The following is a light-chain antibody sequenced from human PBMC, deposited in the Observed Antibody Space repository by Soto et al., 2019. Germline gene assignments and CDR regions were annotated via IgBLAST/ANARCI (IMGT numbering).Light chain of an antibody. J-gene: IGKJ1*01. CDR1: QSINNY. Sequence: EIGLTQSPGTLSLSPGDRATLSCRASQSINNYLAWYQQKPGHAPRLLIYCASNRATGIPDRFSGSGSGTDFTLTIRRLEPEDFAVYYCQQYGSSGTFGQGTKLDIK. V-gene: IGKV3-20*01. CDR3: QQYGSSGT. CDR2: CAS.